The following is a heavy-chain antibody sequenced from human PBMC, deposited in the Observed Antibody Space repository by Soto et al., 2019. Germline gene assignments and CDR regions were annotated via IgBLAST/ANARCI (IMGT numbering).Heavy chain of an antibody. V-gene: IGHV3-30*18. D-gene: IGHD6-19*01. CDR1: GFTFSDYA. Sequence: VQLVESGGGVVQPGRSLRLSCAASGFTFSDYAMHWVRQAPGKGLEWVAVVSHDGRNTHYADSVKGRFTISRDSTKNTVALEMTSPRAEDTAGYYCAKGGRQWLVTSDFNYWGPGALVSVSS. J-gene: IGHJ4*02. CDR2: VSHDGRNT. CDR3: AKGGRQWLVTSDFNY.